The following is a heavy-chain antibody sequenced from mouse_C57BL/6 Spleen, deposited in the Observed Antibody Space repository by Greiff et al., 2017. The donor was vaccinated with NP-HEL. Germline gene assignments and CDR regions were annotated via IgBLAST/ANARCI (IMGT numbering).Heavy chain of an antibody. D-gene: IGHD1-1*01. V-gene: IGHV14-4*01. CDR3: TMGTTVVPFAY. CDR1: GFNIKDDY. J-gene: IGHJ3*01. CDR2: IDPENGDT. Sequence: DVQLVESGAELVRPGASVKLSCTASGFNIKDDYMHWVKQRPEQGLEWIGWIDPENGDTEYASKFQGKATITADTSSNTAYLQLSSLTSEDTAVYYCTMGTTVVPFAYWGQGTLVTVSA.